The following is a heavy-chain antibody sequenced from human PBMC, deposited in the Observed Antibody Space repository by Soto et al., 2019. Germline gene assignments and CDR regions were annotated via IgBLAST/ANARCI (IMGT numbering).Heavy chain of an antibody. Sequence: PSETLSLTCTVSGGSISSPNFYWSWIRQHPGKGLEWIGHIYYSGSTYYNPSLKSRVTMSADTSKNRFSLKLSSVTAADTAVYYCAVAVTTVNTYDYWGQGTLVTVSS. V-gene: IGHV4-31*03. CDR3: AVAVTTVNTYDY. CDR2: IYYSGST. D-gene: IGHD4-17*01. J-gene: IGHJ4*02. CDR1: GGSISSPNFY.